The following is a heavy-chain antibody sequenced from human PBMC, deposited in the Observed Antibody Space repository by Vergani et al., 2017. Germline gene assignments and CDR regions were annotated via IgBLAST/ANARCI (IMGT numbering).Heavy chain of an antibody. D-gene: IGHD2-2*03. J-gene: IGHJ6*02. Sequence: QVQLQESGPGLVKPSETLSLSCTVSGGSISSYYWGWIRQPPGKGLEWVGNIYYSGSTNYNPTPKSRVTISVDTSKNQFSLKLSSVTAADTAVYYCARVDGEDGMDVWGQGTTVTVSS. CDR2: IYYSGST. CDR1: GGSISSYY. V-gene: IGHV4-59*01. CDR3: ARVDGEDGMDV.